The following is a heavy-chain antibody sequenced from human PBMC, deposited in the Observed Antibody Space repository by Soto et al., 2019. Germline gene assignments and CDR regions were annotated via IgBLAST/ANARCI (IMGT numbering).Heavy chain of an antibody. D-gene: IGHD2-15*01. CDR3: ARRLGYCSGGICTYYFDY. CDR1: GGSISSYY. CDR2: IYHSGST. V-gene: IGHV4-59*01. Sequence: ETLSLTCTVSGGSISSYYWSWIRQPPGKGLEWVGYIYHSGSTNYNPSLKRRITISVDTSKNQFSLKLSSVTAADTAVYYCARRLGYCSGGICTYYFDYWGQGTLVTVSS. J-gene: IGHJ4*02.